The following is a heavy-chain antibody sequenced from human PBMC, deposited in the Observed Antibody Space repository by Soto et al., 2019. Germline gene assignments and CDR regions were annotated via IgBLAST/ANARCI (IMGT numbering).Heavy chain of an antibody. Sequence: QVQVVQSGDEVKKPGASVKVSCKASGYTFTNYGFSWVRQAPGQGLEWMGWISGDNGNTKYAETFQGRVTMTTDTSTSTALIELRSLISDAPAVYYCASDGQATYYSSGLDVWGQGTAVTVSS. V-gene: IGHV1-18*01. D-gene: IGHD5-12*01. CDR2: ISGDNGNT. J-gene: IGHJ6*02. CDR1: GYTFTNYG. CDR3: ASDGQATYYSSGLDV.